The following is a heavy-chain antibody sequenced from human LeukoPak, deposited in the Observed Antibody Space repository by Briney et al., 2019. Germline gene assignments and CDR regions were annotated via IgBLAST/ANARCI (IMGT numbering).Heavy chain of an antibody. D-gene: IGHD3-9*01. CDR3: ARRLRVLRYFDW. CDR2: LSHSGST. Sequence: SETLSLTCTVSGGSINSYYWGWIRQPPGKGLEWIGSLSHSGSTYYNPSLKSRVTISVDTSKNQFSLRLRSVTAADTAVYYCARRLRVLRYFDWWGQGTLVTVSS. J-gene: IGHJ4*02. CDR1: GGSINSYY. V-gene: IGHV4-38-2*02.